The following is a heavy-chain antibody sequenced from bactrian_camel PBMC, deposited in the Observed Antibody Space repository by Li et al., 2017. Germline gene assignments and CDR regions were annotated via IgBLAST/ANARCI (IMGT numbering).Heavy chain of an antibody. CDR2: IAPDGST. CDR1: GGIPRNDN. CDR3: SALRLDGPGTCWDRLSTVENTY. V-gene: IGHV3S53*01. Sequence: QVQLVESGGNSVQAGGSLRLSCAASGGIPRNDNWGWFRQAPGKEREGLAQIAPDGSTRYSKSVKGRFTIYRDRTKNTLDLQMDSLKPEDTAMYYCSALRLDGPGTCWDRLSTVENTYSGQGTQVTVS. D-gene: IGHD6*01. J-gene: IGHJ4*01.